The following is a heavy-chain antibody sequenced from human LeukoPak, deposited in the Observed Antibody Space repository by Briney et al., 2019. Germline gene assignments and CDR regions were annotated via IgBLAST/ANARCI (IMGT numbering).Heavy chain of an antibody. Sequence: ASVKVSCKASGYTFTGYYMHWVRQAPGQGLEWMGWINPNSGGTNYAQNLQGRVTMTTDTSTRTAYMELRSLRSDDSAVYYCARYYYGSVTYYNHLDYWGQGTLVTVSS. J-gene: IGHJ4*02. CDR2: INPNSGGT. CDR1: GYTFTGYY. V-gene: IGHV1-2*02. CDR3: ARYYYGSVTYYNHLDY. D-gene: IGHD3-10*01.